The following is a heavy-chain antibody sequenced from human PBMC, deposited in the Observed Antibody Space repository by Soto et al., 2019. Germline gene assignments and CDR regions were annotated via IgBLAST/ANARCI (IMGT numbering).Heavy chain of an antibody. CDR1: GGTFSSYA. CDR2: IIPIFGTA. CDR3: ARGTISASPIYYYGMDV. Sequence: SVKVSCKASGGTFSSYAISWVRQAPGQGLEWMGGIIPIFGTANYAQKFQGRVTITADESTSTAYMELSSLRSEDTAVYYCARGTISASPIYYYGMDVWGQGTAVTVSS. D-gene: IGHD3-9*01. V-gene: IGHV1-69*13. J-gene: IGHJ6*02.